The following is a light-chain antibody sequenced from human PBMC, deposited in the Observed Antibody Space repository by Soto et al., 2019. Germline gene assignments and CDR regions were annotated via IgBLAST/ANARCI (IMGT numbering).Light chain of an antibody. V-gene: IGLV2-14*01. J-gene: IGLJ1*01. CDR2: EVR. CDR1: SSDVVDYNY. Sequence: QSALTQPASVSGSPGQSITISCTGTSSDVVDYNYVSWFQQHPGKAPKLIIYEVRYRPSGVSNRFSGFKSGNTASLTISGLQAEDEADYFFGSFGGTTTRDVFGPGTKLTFL. CDR3: GSFGGTTTRDV.